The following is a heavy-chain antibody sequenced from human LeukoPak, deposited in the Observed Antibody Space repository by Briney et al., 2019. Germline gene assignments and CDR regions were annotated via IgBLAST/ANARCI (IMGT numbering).Heavy chain of an antibody. CDR1: GFTFSSYA. CDR3: ARGLTGGDPV. D-gene: IGHD7-27*01. Sequence: PGGSLRLSCAASGFTFSSYAMSWVRQAPGKGLEWVSGISGSGGNTYYADSVKGRFTISRDNSKSTLYLQMNSLRAEDTAVYYCARGLTGGDPVWGQGTLVTVSS. CDR2: ISGSGGNT. V-gene: IGHV3-23*01. J-gene: IGHJ4*02.